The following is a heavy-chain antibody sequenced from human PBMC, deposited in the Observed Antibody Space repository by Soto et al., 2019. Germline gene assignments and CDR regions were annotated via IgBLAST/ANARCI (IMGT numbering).Heavy chain of an antibody. CDR3: AKDAPLTIFGVVTNADYYYYGMDV. CDR1: GFTFSSYA. CDR2: ISGSGGST. Sequence: GGSLRLSCAASGFTFSSYAMSWVRQAPGKGLEWVSAISGSGGSTYYADSVKGRFTISRDNSKNTLCLQMNSLRAEDTAVYYCAKDAPLTIFGVVTNADYYYYGMDVWGQGTTVTVSS. D-gene: IGHD3-3*01. J-gene: IGHJ6*02. V-gene: IGHV3-23*01.